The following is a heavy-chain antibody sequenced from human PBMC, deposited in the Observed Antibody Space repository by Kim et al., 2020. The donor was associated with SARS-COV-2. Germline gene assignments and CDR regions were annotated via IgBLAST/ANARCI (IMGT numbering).Heavy chain of an antibody. CDR2: IRKNSYGGTT. CDR1: GFTFGDYA. Sequence: GGSLRLSCSGSGFTFGDYAVSWVRQAPGKGLEWVGFIRKNSYGGTTEYAASVKGRFTISRDDSKSVAYLQMNSLKTEDTAVYYCTSPPPGYCSRTDCYFNIPDYHGMDVWGQGTTVTVSS. V-gene: IGHV3-49*04. CDR3: TSPPPGYCSRTDCYFNIPDYHGMDV. J-gene: IGHJ6*02. D-gene: IGHD2-2*03.